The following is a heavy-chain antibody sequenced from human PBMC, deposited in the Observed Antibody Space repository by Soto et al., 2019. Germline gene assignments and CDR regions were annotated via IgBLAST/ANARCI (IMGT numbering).Heavy chain of an antibody. V-gene: IGHV1-8*01. CDR3: ARGQSGGSGSRGFDY. Sequence: QVQLVQSGAEVKKPGASVKVSCKASGYTFTSYDINWVRLATGQGLEWMAWINPNSGNTGAAQKFQGRLTMTRNTSVSTACMELSSLRSEDTAVYYCARGQSGGSGSRGFDYWGQGTLVTVSS. CDR2: INPNSGNT. CDR1: GYTFTSYD. J-gene: IGHJ4*02. D-gene: IGHD3-10*01.